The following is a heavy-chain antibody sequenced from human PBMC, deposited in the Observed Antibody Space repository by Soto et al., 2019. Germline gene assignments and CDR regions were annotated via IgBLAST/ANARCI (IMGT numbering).Heavy chain of an antibody. CDR1: GGSISSYY. CDR2: IYYSGST. Sequence: QVQLQESGPGLVKPSETLSLTCTVSGGSISSYYWSWIRQPPGKGLEWIGYIYYSGSTNYNPSLXSQVXIXLDTYKNQFSLKLSSVTAADTAVYYCARRYGDCFDFWGQGTLVTVSS. CDR3: ARRYGDCFDF. D-gene: IGHD4-17*01. V-gene: IGHV4-59*08. J-gene: IGHJ4*02.